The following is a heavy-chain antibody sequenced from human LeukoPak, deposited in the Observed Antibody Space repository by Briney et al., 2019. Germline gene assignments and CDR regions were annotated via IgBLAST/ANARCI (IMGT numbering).Heavy chain of an antibody. CDR3: ARGSAVAGPNPFDY. CDR2: IYPRDGST. Sequence: GASVKVSCKASGYSFTSNYIHWVRQAPGQGLEWMGMIYPRDGSTSYAQKFQGRVTITADESTSTAYMELSSLRSEDTAVYYCARGSAVAGPNPFDYWGQGTLVTVSS. J-gene: IGHJ4*02. V-gene: IGHV1-46*01. D-gene: IGHD6-19*01. CDR1: GYSFTSNY.